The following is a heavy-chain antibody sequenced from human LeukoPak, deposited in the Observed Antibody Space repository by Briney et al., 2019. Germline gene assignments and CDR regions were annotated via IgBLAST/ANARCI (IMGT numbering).Heavy chain of an antibody. CDR3: ARQSYCSSTTCYRAFDI. J-gene: IGHJ3*02. CDR2: IHPGDSDT. CDR1: RYSPTSYW. V-gene: IGHV5-51*01. D-gene: IGHD2-2*02. Sequence: GESLKISSQGSRYSPTSYWIARVRQIPRTGPHWPAIIHPGDSDTRYSPSFQGRVTISVDKSISTAYLQWSSLKASDTAMCYCARQSYCSSTTCYRAFDIWGQGTMVTVSS.